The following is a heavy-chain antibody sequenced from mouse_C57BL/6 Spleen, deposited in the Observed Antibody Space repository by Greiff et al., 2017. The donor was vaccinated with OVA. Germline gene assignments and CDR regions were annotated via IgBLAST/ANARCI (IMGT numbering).Heavy chain of an antibody. CDR2: IDPSDSYT. CDR3: ANYYGSRGAWFAY. Sequence: QVQLQQPGAELVRPGTSVKLSCKASGYTFTSYWMHWVKQRPGQGLEWIGVIDPSDSYTNYNQKFKCKATLTVDTSSSTAYMQLSSLTSEDSAVYYCANYYGSRGAWFAYWGQGTLVTVSA. CDR1: GYTFTSYW. J-gene: IGHJ3*01. D-gene: IGHD1-1*01. V-gene: IGHV1-59*01.